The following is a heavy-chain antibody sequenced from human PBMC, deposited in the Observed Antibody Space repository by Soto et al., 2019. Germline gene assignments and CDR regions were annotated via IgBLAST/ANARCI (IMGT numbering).Heavy chain of an antibody. D-gene: IGHD2-21*02. CDR3: ARPGRDLGSRDD. V-gene: IGHV4-59*08. CDR1: GDSISTYY. Sequence: VQLPESGPGLVKPSETLALTCTVSGDSISTYYWTWIRQSPGKGLEWIEIIYYGRSTNYNPSLKSRITISEDTSNNQFPLKLNSVTAADTAVYYCARPGRDLGSRDDWGQGTLVTVSS. J-gene: IGHJ4*02. CDR2: IYYGRST.